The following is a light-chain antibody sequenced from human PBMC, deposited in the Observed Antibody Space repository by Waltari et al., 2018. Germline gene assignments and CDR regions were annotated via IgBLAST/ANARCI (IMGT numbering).Light chain of an antibody. CDR1: SLRTYY. J-gene: IGLJ2*01. CDR2: GKN. V-gene: IGLV3-19*01. CDR3: HSRDSNGDVL. Sequence: SSELTQDPAVSVALGQTVRITCPGDSLRTYYVSWFQQKAGRAPTLVIYGKNNRPSGIPDRFSASTSGSRASLTIIGAQAEDEADYYCHSRDSNGDVLIGGGTKVTVV.